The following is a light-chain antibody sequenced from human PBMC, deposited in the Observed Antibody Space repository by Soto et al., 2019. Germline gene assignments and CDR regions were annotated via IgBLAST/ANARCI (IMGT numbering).Light chain of an antibody. V-gene: IGLV2-23*02. J-gene: IGLJ1*01. CDR2: EVS. Sequence: QSVLTQPASVSGSPGQSFTISCTGTSSDVGSYNLVSWYQQHPGKAPKLMIYEVSKRPSGVSNRFSGSKSGNTASLTISGLQAEDEADYYCCSYAGSSPNYVFGTGTKVTVL. CDR3: CSYAGSSPNYV. CDR1: SSDVGSYNL.